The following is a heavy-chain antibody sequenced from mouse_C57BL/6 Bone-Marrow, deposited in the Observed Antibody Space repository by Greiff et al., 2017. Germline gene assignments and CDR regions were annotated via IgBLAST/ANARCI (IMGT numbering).Heavy chain of an antibody. CDR1: GFSLTSYG. J-gene: IGHJ4*01. Sequence: VKLMESGPGLVAPSQSLSITCTVSGFSLTSYGVHWVRQPPGKGLEWLVVIWSDGSTTYNSALKSRLSISKDNSKSQVFLKMNSLQTDDTAMYYCARNSNYPYYYAMDYWGQGTSVTVSS. D-gene: IGHD2-5*01. CDR2: IWSDGST. CDR3: ARNSNYPYYYAMDY. V-gene: IGHV2-6*03.